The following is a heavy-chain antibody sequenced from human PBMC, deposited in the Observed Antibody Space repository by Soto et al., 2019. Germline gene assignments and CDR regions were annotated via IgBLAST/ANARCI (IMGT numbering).Heavy chain of an antibody. CDR1: GFTFGTYP. CDR2: ISGGGTPT. CDR3: AKVKTWTILDY. V-gene: IGHV3-23*01. J-gene: IGHJ4*02. Sequence: GGSLRLSCAASGFTFGTYPMSWVRQAPGKGLEWVSSISGGGTPTYYAGSVEGRFTISRDNSKNTLYLQINSLRVEDTAVYYCAKVKTWTILDYWGRGXLVTVSS.